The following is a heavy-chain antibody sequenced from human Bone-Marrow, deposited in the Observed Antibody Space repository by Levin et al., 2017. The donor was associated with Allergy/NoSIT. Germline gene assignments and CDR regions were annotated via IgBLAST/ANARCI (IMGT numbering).Heavy chain of an antibody. Sequence: SVKVSCKASGGTSSSYGISWVRQAPGQGLEWMGGIIPMFGSPKYAQRFQGRVTITADDSTSTAYMEVSSLKSEDTAVYYCARDSNDDVLTSYINKYNWFDPWGQGILVTVSS. CDR3: ARDSNDDVLTSYINKYNWFDP. V-gene: IGHV1-69*13. J-gene: IGHJ5*02. CDR1: GGTSSSYG. D-gene: IGHD3-9*01. CDR2: IIPMFGSP.